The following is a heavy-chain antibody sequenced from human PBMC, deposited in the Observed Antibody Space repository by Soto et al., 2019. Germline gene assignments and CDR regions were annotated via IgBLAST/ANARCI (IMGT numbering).Heavy chain of an antibody. V-gene: IGHV1-2*02. CDR3: ARVTLKAGNWFDP. CDR2: INPNSRGT. Sequence: ASVKVSCKASGYTFTNYFIHWVRQAPGQGFEWMGWINPNSRGTNYAQKFQGRVTMTRDTSNSTAYMELRGLTSDDTAVYYCARVTLKAGNWFDPWGQGTLVTVSS. J-gene: IGHJ5*02. CDR1: GYTFTNYF.